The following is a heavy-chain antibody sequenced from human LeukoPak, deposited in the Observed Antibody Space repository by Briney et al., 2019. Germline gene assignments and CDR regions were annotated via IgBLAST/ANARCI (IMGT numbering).Heavy chain of an antibody. J-gene: IGHJ4*02. Sequence: GGSLRLSCAASGFTFSSYAMHWVRQAPGKGLEYVSAISSNGGSTYYANSVKGRFTISRDNSKNTLYLQMGSLRAEDTAVYYCARGLRGDHYYFDYWGQGTLVTVSS. D-gene: IGHD3-16*01. CDR1: GFTFSSYA. V-gene: IGHV3-64*01. CDR2: ISSNGGST. CDR3: ARGLRGDHYYFDY.